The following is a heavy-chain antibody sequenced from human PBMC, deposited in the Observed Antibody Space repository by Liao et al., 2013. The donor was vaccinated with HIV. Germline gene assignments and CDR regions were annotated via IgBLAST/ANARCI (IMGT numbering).Heavy chain of an antibody. V-gene: IGHV4-61*02. CDR1: GGSISSGSYY. CDR2: IYARGST. J-gene: IGHJ1*01. Sequence: QVQLQESGPGLVKPSQTLSLTCTVSGGSISSGSYYWSWIRQPAGKGLEWIGHIYARGSTNYNPSLKSRVTISVDTPKNQFSLKLNSVTAADTAVYYCASERAAAVAEYVQHWGQGTLVTVSS. D-gene: IGHD6-13*01. CDR3: ASERAAAVAEYVQH.